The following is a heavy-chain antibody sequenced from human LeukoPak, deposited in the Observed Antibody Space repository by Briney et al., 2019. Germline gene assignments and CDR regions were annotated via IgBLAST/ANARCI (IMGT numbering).Heavy chain of an antibody. J-gene: IGHJ4*02. CDR2: ISRSSNYI. D-gene: IGHD3-10*01. CDR3: ARVPHAMVRGVIITEFYFDY. V-gene: IGHV3-21*01. Sequence: GGSLRLSCAASGLTFSSYSMNWVRQAPGKGLEWVSPISRSSNYIYYADSVKGRFTISRDNAKNSLYLQMNSLRAEDTAVYYCARVPHAMVRGVIITEFYFDYWGQGTLVTASP. CDR1: GLTFSSYS.